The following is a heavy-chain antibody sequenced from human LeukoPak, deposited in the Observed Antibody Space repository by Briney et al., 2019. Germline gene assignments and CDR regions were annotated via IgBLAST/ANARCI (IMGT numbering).Heavy chain of an antibody. Sequence: GGSLRLSCAASGFTFSDYYMSWIRQAPGKGLEWVSYISSSGSTIYYADSVKGRFTISRDNAKNSLYLQMNSLRAEDTAVYYCARETSELRYFDWLTHDAFDIWGQGTMVTVSS. CDR2: ISSSGSTI. CDR3: ARETSELRYFDWLTHDAFDI. V-gene: IGHV3-11*04. CDR1: GFTFSDYY. J-gene: IGHJ3*02. D-gene: IGHD3-9*01.